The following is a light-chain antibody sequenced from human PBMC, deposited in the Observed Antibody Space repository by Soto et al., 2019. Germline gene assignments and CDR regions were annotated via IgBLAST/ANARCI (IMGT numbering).Light chain of an antibody. CDR1: QDIGSF. CDR2: VAY. CDR3: KKYYSSTRN. Sequence: IGMTHCRSSLSAPTGDRFTVACRASQDIGSFLAWYQQKAGKAPKLLIYVAYALQTGVPSRFSGSGSVTALTITIRRMKSEDYANYYSKKYYSSTRNFGPGTKV. V-gene: IGKV1-8*01. J-gene: IGKJ1*01.